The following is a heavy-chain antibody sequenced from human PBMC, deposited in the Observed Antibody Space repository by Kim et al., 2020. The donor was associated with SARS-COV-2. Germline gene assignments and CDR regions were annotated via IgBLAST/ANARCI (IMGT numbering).Heavy chain of an antibody. V-gene: IGHV3-30*01. D-gene: IGHD2-2*01. CDR3: ARGDIVVVPAAMGYFDY. Sequence: VKGRFTISRDNSKNTLYLQMNSLRAEDPAVYYCARGDIVVVPAAMGYFDYWGQGTLVTVSS. J-gene: IGHJ4*02.